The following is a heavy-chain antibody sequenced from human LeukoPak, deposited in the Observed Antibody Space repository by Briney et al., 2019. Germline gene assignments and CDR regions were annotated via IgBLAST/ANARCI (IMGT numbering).Heavy chain of an antibody. CDR1: GFTFSSYG. Sequence: GGSLRLSCAASGFTFSSYGMHWVRQAPGKGLEWVAVISYDGSNKYYADSVKGRFTISRDNSKNTLYLQMNSLRAEDTAVYYCARDGQRWLQSYYYYGMDVWGQGTTVTVSS. CDR2: ISYDGSNK. D-gene: IGHD5-24*01. CDR3: ARDGQRWLQSYYYYGMDV. J-gene: IGHJ6*02. V-gene: IGHV3-30*03.